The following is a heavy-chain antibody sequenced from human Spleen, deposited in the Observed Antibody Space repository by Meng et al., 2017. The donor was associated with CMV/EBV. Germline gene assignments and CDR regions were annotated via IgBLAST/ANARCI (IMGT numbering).Heavy chain of an antibody. J-gene: IGHJ3*02. CDR3: ARGGGVMGAGTSHLVIYDAFHI. CDR1: YT. V-gene: IGHV1-69*08. D-gene: IGHD1-26*01. Sequence: YTINWIRQAPGQGLEWMGRIIPILGRGNFAQKFQGRVTITADKSTNTAYMELSSLRSEDTAIYYCARGGGVMGAGTSHLVIYDAFHIWGQGTMVTVSS. CDR2: IIPILGRG.